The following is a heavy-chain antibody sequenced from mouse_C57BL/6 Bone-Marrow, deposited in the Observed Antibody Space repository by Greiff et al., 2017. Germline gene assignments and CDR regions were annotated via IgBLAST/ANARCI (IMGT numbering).Heavy chain of an antibody. Sequence: QVQLQQPGAELVKPGASVKLSCKASGYTFTSYWMQWVKQRPGQGLEWIGEIDPSDSYTNYNPKFKGKATLTVDTSSSTAYMQLSSLTSEDSAVYYCAREDGYYSAWFAYWGQGTLVTVSA. V-gene: IGHV1-50*01. CDR3: AREDGYYSAWFAY. D-gene: IGHD2-3*01. CDR2: IDPSDSYT. J-gene: IGHJ3*01. CDR1: GYTFTSYW.